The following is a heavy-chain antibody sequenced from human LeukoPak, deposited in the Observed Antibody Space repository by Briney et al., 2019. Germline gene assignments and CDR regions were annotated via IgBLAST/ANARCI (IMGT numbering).Heavy chain of an antibody. D-gene: IGHD3-10*01. Sequence: SETLSLTCTVSGGSTTSSTYYWGWLRQPPGRGLEWSATIYYTGSTNYNPSLKSRVTISVDTSKNQFSLKLTSVTAADTAVYYCAGQTSSTASDTWGQGAMVTVSS. CDR2: IYYTGST. CDR1: GGSTTSSTYY. CDR3: AGQTSSTASDT. V-gene: IGHV4-39*01. J-gene: IGHJ3*02.